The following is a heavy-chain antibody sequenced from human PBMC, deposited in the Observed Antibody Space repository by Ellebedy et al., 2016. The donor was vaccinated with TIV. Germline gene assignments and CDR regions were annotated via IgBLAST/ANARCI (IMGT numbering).Heavy chain of an antibody. CDR3: AGLRRSGTNRDAFDI. Sequence: GESLKISCPGSGYSFISYWIGRVRQMPGARLEWMGHINPDDSDTSYSPSFQDQVTFSVDRSLNSAYLQWSSLRASDTAMYYCAGLRRSGTNRDAFDIWGQGTMVTVSS. CDR1: GYSFISYW. D-gene: IGHD2-15*01. V-gene: IGHV5-51*01. CDR2: INPDDSDT. J-gene: IGHJ3*02.